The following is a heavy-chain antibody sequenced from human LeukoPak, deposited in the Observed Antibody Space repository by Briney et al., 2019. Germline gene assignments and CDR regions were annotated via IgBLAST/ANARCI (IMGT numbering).Heavy chain of an antibody. V-gene: IGHV4-4*07. J-gene: IGHJ5*01. CDR2: IYTSGST. CDR3: ARGRNDNGGMFFDS. Sequence: SETLSLTCTVSGGSISSYYWSWIRQPAGKGLEWIGRIYTSGSTNYNPSLKSRVAISVDTSKRHFSLRLSSMTAADTAIYYCARGRNDNGGMFFDSWAQGNLVTVSS. CDR1: GGSISSYY. D-gene: IGHD4-23*01.